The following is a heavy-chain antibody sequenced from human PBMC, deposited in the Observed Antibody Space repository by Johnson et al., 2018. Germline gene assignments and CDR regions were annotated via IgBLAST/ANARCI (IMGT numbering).Heavy chain of an antibody. CDR1: GFTFSNYG. Sequence: QVQLVQSGGGVVQPGRSLRLSCTSSGFTFSNYGIHWVRQAPGKGLEWVAIIWFDGSHKYYADSVKGRFTISRDDSKNTGYLQMNSLTDEDTAVYYGARDRRYSSSSRAFDIWGQGTMVTVSS. V-gene: IGHV3-33*01. J-gene: IGHJ3*02. D-gene: IGHD6-6*01. CDR2: IWFDGSHK. CDR3: ARDRRYSSSSRAFDI.